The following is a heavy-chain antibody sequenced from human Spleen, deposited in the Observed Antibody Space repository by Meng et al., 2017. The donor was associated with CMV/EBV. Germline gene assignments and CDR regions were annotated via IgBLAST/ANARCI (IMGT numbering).Heavy chain of an antibody. D-gene: IGHD6-13*01. CDR3: ARGGPSAAAGRGRFQH. J-gene: IGHJ1*01. V-gene: IGHV1-69*06. CDR2: IIPILRSP. Sequence: ISWVRQAPGKGVEWMGAIIPILRSPVYAQRFQGRHHIAANISTTTAYMELNSLTSEDTATYYCARGGPSAAAGRGRFQHWGQGTLVTVSS.